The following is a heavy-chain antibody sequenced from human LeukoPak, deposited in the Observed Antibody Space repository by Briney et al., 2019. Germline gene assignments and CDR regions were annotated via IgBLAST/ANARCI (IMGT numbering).Heavy chain of an antibody. CDR2: IHHSGST. CDR3: ARGLAIDY. Sequence: SETLSLTCTVSGGSITSYYWSWIRQPPGKGLEWIGYIHHSGSTNYNPSLKSRVTISVDTSKNQFSLKLSSVTAADTAVYYCARGLAIDYWGQGTLVTVSS. J-gene: IGHJ4*02. CDR1: GGSITSYY. D-gene: IGHD3-3*02. V-gene: IGHV4-59*01.